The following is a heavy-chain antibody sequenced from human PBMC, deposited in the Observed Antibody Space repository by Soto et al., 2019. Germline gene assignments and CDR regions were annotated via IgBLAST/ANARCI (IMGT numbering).Heavy chain of an antibody. J-gene: IGHJ4*02. D-gene: IGHD3-22*01. CDR1: GFSLSTSGMC. CDR2: IDWDDDK. V-gene: IGHV2-70*01. Sequence: GSGPTLVNPTQTLTLTCTFSGFSLSTSGMCVSWIRQPPGKALEWLALIDWDDDKYYSTSLKTRLTISKDTSKNQVVLTMTNMDPVDTATYYCARIRWQWEYYDSTYYFDYWGQGTLVTVSS. CDR3: ARIRWQWEYYDSTYYFDY.